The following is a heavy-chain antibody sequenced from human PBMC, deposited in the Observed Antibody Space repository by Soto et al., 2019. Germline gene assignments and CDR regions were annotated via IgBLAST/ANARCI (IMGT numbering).Heavy chain of an antibody. CDR3: ARLGAYYQSLDP. D-gene: IGHD3-22*01. CDR2: IYYGGTT. CDR1: GASISRYY. V-gene: IGHV4-59*08. Sequence: SETLSLTCTVSGASISRYYWSWIRQSPGKGLEWIGYIYYGGTTTNNPSLNSRVAISIDTSKNQFSLTLRSVTAADAAVYYCARLGAYYQSLDPWGQGSLVTVTS. J-gene: IGHJ5*02.